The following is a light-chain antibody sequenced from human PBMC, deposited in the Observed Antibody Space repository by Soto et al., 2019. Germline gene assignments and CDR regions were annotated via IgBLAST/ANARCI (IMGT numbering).Light chain of an antibody. CDR1: QTIDSY. J-gene: IGKJ1*01. Sequence: DIQMTQSPSSLSASVGDRVTITCRSGQTIDSYLNWYQQKPGKAPKLLIYAASSLQSGVPSRFSGSGSGTDFTLTISSLQPEDFATYYCQQSYSTLWTFGQGTKVDIK. CDR3: QQSYSTLWT. CDR2: AAS. V-gene: IGKV1-39*01.